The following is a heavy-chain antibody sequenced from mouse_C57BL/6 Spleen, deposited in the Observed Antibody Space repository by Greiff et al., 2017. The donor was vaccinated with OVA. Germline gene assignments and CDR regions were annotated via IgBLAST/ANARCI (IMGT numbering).Heavy chain of an antibody. J-gene: IGHJ3*01. V-gene: IGHV1-54*01. CDR3: ARSGYDYDRAFAY. CDR1: GYAFTNYL. D-gene: IGHD2-4*01. Sequence: ESGAELVRPGTSVKVSCKASGYAFTNYLIEWVKQRPGQGLEWIGVINPGSGGTNYNEKFKGKATLTADKSSSTAYMQLSSLTSEDSAVYFCARSGYDYDRAFAYWGQGTLVTVSA. CDR2: INPGSGGT.